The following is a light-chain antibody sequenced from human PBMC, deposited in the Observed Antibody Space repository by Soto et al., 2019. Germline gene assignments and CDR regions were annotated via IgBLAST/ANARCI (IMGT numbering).Light chain of an antibody. V-gene: IGKV3-15*01. CDR3: QQYNIRPN. CDR1: QSVSSN. CDR2: GAS. J-gene: IGKJ5*01. Sequence: EIVMTQAPATLSVSPGERATLSCRASQSVSSNLAWYQQKPGQAPRLVIYGASTRATGIPARFSGSGSGTEFTLTISRLQSEDFAVYYWQQYNIRPNFGQGARLEIK.